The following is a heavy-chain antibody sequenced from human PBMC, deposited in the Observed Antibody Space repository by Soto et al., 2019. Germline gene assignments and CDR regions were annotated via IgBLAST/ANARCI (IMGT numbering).Heavy chain of an antibody. CDR1: GYTFTSYG. D-gene: IGHD6-19*01. V-gene: IGHV1-69*13. J-gene: IGHJ5*02. Sequence: SVKVSCKASGYTFTSYGISWVRQAPGQGLEWMGGIIPIFGTANYAQKFQGRVTITADESTSTAYMELSSLRSEDTAVYYCARGSSGWYNWFDPWGQGTLVTVSS. CDR3: ARGSSGWYNWFDP. CDR2: IIPIFGTA.